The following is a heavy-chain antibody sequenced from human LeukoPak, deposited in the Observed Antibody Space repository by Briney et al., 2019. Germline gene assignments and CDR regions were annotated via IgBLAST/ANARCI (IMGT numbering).Heavy chain of an antibody. CDR1: GFTFSTYN. D-gene: IGHD4-17*01. V-gene: IGHV3-21*01. CDR3: AKDRGDYTNWFDP. J-gene: IGHJ5*02. Sequence: GGSLRLSCAASGFTFSTYNMNWVRQAPGKGLEWVSSITSSSSYTFYADSVKGRFTISRDNAKNSLYLQMNSLRAEDTAIYYCAKDRGDYTNWFDPWGQGTLVTVSS. CDR2: ITSSSSYT.